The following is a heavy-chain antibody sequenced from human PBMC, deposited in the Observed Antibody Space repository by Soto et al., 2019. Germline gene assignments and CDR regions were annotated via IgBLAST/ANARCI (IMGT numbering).Heavy chain of an antibody. J-gene: IGHJ6*02. CDR3: ASYDFWSGYPF. V-gene: IGHV3-48*03. CDR2: ISSSGSTI. CDR1: GFTFSSYE. D-gene: IGHD3-3*01. Sequence: PGGYLRLSCAASGFTFSSYEMNWVRQAPGKRLEWVSYISSSGSTIYYADSVKGRFTISRDNAKNSLCLQMNSLRAEDTAVYYCASYDFWSGYPFWGQGTTVIVSS.